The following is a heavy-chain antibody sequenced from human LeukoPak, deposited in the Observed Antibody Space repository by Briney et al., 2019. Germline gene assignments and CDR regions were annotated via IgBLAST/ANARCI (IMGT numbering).Heavy chain of an antibody. J-gene: IGHJ3*02. D-gene: IGHD4-23*01. Sequence: PSETLSLTCAVYGGSFSGYYWSWIRQPPGKGLEWIGEINHSGSTNYNPSLKSRVTISVDTSKNQFSLKLSSVTAADTAVYYCARLYGGNSFAFDIWGQGTMVTVSS. CDR1: GGSFSGYY. CDR2: INHSGST. CDR3: ARLYGGNSFAFDI. V-gene: IGHV4-34*01.